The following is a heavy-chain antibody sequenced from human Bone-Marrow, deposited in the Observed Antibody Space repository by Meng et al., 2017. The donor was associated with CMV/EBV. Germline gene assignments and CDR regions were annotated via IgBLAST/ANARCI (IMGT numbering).Heavy chain of an antibody. J-gene: IGHJ6*02. CDR3: AKDSAGTTYPYGMDV. D-gene: IGHD1-7*01. CDR1: GFTFSSYA. Sequence: GESLKISCAASGFTFSSYAMSWVRQAPGQGLEWVSAISGSGGSTYYADSVKGRFTISRDNSKNTLSLQMNSLRADDTAVYYCAKDSAGTTYPYGMDVWGQGTTVTVSS. CDR2: ISGSGGST. V-gene: IGHV3-23*01.